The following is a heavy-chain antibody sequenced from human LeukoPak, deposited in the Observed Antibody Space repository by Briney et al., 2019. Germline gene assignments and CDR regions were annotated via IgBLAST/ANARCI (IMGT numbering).Heavy chain of an antibody. D-gene: IGHD3-10*01. Sequence: SETLSLTCTVSGGSISSYYWSWIRQPPGKGLEWIGYIYYSGSTNYNPSLKSRVTISVDTSKNQFSLKLSSVTAADTAVYYCARRRPMVRGVTGPYYFDYWGQGTLVTVSS. V-gene: IGHV4-59*08. CDR3: ARRRPMVRGVTGPYYFDY. CDR1: GGSISSYY. J-gene: IGHJ4*02. CDR2: IYYSGST.